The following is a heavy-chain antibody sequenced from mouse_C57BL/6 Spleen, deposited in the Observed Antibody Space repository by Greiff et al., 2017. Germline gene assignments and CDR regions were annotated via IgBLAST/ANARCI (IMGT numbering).Heavy chain of an antibody. J-gene: IGHJ3*01. CDR1: GYAFSSYW. Sequence: VKLMESGAELVKPGASVKISCKASGYAFSSYWMNWVKQRPGKGLEWIGQIYPGDGDTNYNGKFKGKATLTADKSSSTAYMQLSSLTSEDSAVXFCAREEDGTPFSYWGQGTLVTVSA. D-gene: IGHD1-1*01. V-gene: IGHV1-80*01. CDR2: IYPGDGDT. CDR3: AREEDGTPFSY.